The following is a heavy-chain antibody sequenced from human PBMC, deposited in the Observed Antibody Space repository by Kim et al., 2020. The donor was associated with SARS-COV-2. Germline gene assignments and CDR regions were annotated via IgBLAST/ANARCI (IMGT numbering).Heavy chain of an antibody. J-gene: IGHJ4*02. D-gene: IGHD3-22*01. CDR1: GFTFSSDW. Sequence: GGSLRLSCAASGFTFSSDWMTWVRQAPGKGLEWVANIKEDGSEKYYVDSVKGRFTISRDNAKNSLYLQMNSLRAEDTAVYYCARDPVRSYYYDSSGYFDYWGQGTLVTVSS. V-gene: IGHV3-7*03. CDR3: ARDPVRSYYYDSSGYFDY. CDR2: IKEDGSEK.